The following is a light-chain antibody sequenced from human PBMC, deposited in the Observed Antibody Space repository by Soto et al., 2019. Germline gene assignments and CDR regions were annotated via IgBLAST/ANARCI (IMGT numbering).Light chain of an antibody. CDR2: SAS. J-gene: IGKJ1*01. V-gene: IGKV1-39*01. CDR1: QTINSY. CDR3: HQTYSIPQT. Sequence: DIQMTQSPSSLSASVGDRVTITCRASQTINSYLNWYQLKPGKAPKLLIYSASYLPSGVPSRFSGSGSGTAFTRTISSLQPGDFATYFCHQTYSIPQTFGHGTIVEIK.